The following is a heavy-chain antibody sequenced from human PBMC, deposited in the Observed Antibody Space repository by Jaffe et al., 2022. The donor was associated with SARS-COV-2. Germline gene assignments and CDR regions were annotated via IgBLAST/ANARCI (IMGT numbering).Heavy chain of an antibody. Sequence: EVQLVESGGGLIQPGGSLRLSCAASGFTVSSNYMSWVRQAPGKGLEWVSVIYSGGSTYYADSVKGRFTISRDNSKNTLYLQMNSLRAEDTAVYYCARDSVDYYYGMDVWGQGTTVTVSS. CDR3: ARDSVDYYYGMDV. CDR2: IYSGGST. J-gene: IGHJ6*02. V-gene: IGHV3-53*01. CDR1: GFTVSSNY.